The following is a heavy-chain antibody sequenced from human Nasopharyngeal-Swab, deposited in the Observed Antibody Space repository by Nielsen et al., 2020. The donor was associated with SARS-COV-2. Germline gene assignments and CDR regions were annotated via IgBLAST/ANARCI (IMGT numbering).Heavy chain of an antibody. CDR3: ARENHYGDYGGSGGMDV. V-gene: IGHV3-48*02. D-gene: IGHD4-17*01. J-gene: IGHJ6*02. CDR1: GFTFRTYS. Sequence: GESLKISCAASGFTFRTYSMNWVRQAPGRGLEWVSYISSSSSAIYYADSVKGRFTISRDNAKNSLYLLMNSLRDEDTAVYHCARENHYGDYGGSGGMDVWGQGTTVTVSS. CDR2: ISSSSSAI.